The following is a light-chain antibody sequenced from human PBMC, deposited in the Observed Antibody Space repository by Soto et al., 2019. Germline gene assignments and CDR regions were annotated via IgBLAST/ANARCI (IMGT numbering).Light chain of an antibody. V-gene: IGKV3-20*01. J-gene: IGKJ3*01. CDR1: QSINNRY. CDR3: QLFGSSPGFT. Sequence: EIVLTQSPGTLSLSPGERATLSCRASQSINNRYLAWYQQKPGQAPRLLIYAASSRATGIPDRFSGSGSGTDFTLTISRLEPEDFAVYYCQLFGSSPGFTFGPGTKVDIK. CDR2: AAS.